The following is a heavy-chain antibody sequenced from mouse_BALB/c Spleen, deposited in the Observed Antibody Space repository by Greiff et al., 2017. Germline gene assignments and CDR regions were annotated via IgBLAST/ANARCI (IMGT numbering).Heavy chain of an antibody. D-gene: IGHD1-3*01. J-gene: IGHJ4*01. Sequence: VQLQQSGPELVKPGASVKIPCKASGYTFTDYNMDWVKQSHGKSLEWIGDINPNNGGTNYNQKFKGKATLTVDKSSSTAYMELRSLTSEDTAVYYCARSDNYPYYYAMDYWGQGTSVTVSS. CDR3: ARSDNYPYYYAMDY. CDR2: INPNNGGT. CDR1: GYTFTDYN. V-gene: IGHV1-18*01.